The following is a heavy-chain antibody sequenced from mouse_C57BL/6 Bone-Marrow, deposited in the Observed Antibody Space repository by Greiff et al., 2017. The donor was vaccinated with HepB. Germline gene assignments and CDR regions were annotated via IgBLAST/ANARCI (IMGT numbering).Heavy chain of an antibody. V-gene: IGHV2-2*01. D-gene: IGHD2-5*01. J-gene: IGHJ4*01. CDR2: IWSSGST. CDR1: GFSLTSYG. Sequence: QVQLKESGPGIVQPSQSLSITCTVSGFSLTSYGVHWVRQSPGKGLEWLGVIWSSGSTDYNAAFISRLSISKDNSKSQVFFKMNSLQADETAIYYCARNKGYSNFYYAMDYWGQGTSVTVSS. CDR3: ARNKGYSNFYYAMDY.